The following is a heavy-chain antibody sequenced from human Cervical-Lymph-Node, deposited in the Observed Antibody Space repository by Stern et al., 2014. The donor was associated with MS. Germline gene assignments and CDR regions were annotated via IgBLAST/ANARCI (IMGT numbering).Heavy chain of an antibody. CDR1: GFSFSNYG. V-gene: IGHV3-30*03. CDR2: ISYDGSYP. Sequence: MQLVESGGGVVQPGRSLRLSCAASGFSFSNYGIHWVRQAPGKGLELLAVISYDGSYPYYADSVKGRFSISRDDSNNTMFLQMNSLRREDTAVYYCARDPLPYCGADCYTFDYWGQGTLVTVSS. CDR3: ARDPLPYCGADCYTFDY. J-gene: IGHJ4*02. D-gene: IGHD2-21*01.